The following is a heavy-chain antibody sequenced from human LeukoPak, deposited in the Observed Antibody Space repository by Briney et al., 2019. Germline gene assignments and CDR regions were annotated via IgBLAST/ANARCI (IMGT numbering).Heavy chain of an antibody. D-gene: IGHD4-23*01. J-gene: IGHJ4*02. CDR3: ARVRVVKGVDY. Sequence: PSETLSLTCTVSGGSISSSSYYWGWLRQPPGQGLEWIGSIYYSGSTYYNPSLKSRVTISVDTSKNQFTLKLSSVTAADTAVYYCARVRVVKGVDYWGQGTLVTVSS. CDR2: IYYSGST. V-gene: IGHV4-39*06. CDR1: GGSISSSSYY.